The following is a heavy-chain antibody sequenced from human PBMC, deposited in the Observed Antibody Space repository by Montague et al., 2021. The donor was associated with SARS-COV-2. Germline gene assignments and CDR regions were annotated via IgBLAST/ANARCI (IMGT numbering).Heavy chain of an antibody. D-gene: IGHD2-2*01. CDR2: ISYDGSNK. V-gene: IGHV3-30*18. CDR3: AKDQGDCSSSRCFRGWTYYYYGMDV. Sequence: SRRLSLSASGFTFSSYGIHWVRQAPGKGLEWVAVISYDGSNKHYADSVKGRFTISRDNSKNTLYLQMNSLRAEDTAVYYCAKDQGDCSSSRCFRGWTYYYYGMDVWGQGTTVTVSS. J-gene: IGHJ6*02. CDR1: GFTFSSYG.